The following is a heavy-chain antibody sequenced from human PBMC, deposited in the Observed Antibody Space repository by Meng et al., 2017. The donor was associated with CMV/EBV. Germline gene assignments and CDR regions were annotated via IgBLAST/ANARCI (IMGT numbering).Heavy chain of an antibody. CDR1: TVSSYG. CDR3: ARDRALLIYYDSSGYFDY. J-gene: IGHJ4*02. D-gene: IGHD3-22*01. CDR2: IWYDGSNK. Sequence: TVSSYGMHWVRQAPGKGLEWVAVIWYDGSNKYYADSVKGRFTISRDNSKNTLYLQMNSLRAEDTAVYYCARDRALLIYYDSSGYFDYWGQGTLVTVSS. V-gene: IGHV3-33*01.